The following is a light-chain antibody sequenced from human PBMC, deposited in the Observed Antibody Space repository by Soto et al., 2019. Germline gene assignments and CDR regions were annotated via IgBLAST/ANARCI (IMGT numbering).Light chain of an antibody. CDR3: QRYNDWPLT. J-gene: IGKJ4*01. Sequence: IVMTQSPATLSVSPGERVTLSCRASQGIGITLAWYQQKPGQTPRLLIYGASTRATGIPARFSVSGSGTEFTLTINSLQSEDSAVYYCQRYNDWPLTVGGGTKVEIK. V-gene: IGKV3-15*01. CDR1: QGIGIT. CDR2: GAS.